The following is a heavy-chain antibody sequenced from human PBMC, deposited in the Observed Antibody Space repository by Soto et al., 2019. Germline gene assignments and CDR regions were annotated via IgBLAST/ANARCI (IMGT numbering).Heavy chain of an antibody. J-gene: IGHJ4*02. D-gene: IGHD2-15*01. CDR2: ISSSSSYI. Sequence: GGSLRLSCAASGFTFSSYSMNWVRQAPGKGLEWVSSISSSSSYIYYADSVKGRFTISRDNAKNSLYLQMNSLRAEDTAVYYCARDWCSGGSCYQFDYWGQGTLVTVSS. V-gene: IGHV3-21*01. CDR3: ARDWCSGGSCYQFDY. CDR1: GFTFSSYS.